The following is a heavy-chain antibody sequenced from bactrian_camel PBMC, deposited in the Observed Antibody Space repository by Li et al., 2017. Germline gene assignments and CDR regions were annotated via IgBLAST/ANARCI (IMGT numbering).Heavy chain of an antibody. J-gene: IGHJ4*01. CDR2: ISEAGNT. Sequence: QVQLVESGGGSVQAGETLRLSCIASGFTFAPSDMGWYRQAPWNECELVSTISEAGNTYYTDSVKGRFTISRDNAETTLYLQTNSLKPEDTAMYYCNTVPTNGCAFLLWGRGTQVTVS. CDR1: GFTFAPSD. D-gene: IGHD1*01. V-gene: IGHV3S55*01. CDR3: NTVPTNGCAFLL.